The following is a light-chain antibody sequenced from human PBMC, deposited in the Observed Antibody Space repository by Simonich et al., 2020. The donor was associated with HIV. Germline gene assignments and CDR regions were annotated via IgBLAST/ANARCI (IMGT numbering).Light chain of an antibody. V-gene: IGKV2-29*03. CDR1: QGLLHSNGKTY. J-gene: IGKJ4*01. Sequence: DIVMTQTPLSLSVTPGQPASTSCKSRQGLLHSNGKTYLYWYLHKPGQSPQLLIYEVSSRFSRVPDRFTGSGSGTDFTLKISRVEAEDVGIYYCMQGIHLPLTFGGGTKVEIK. CDR2: EVS. CDR3: MQGIHLPLT.